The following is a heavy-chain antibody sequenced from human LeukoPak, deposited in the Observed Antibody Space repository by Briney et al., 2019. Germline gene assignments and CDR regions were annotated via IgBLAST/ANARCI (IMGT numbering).Heavy chain of an antibody. CDR1: GFTFSTYI. Sequence: GGSLRLSCAASGFTFSTYIMNWVRQAPGKGLEWVSSISGSSAHIYYADSVKGRFTISRDNAKNSLYLQMNSLRAEDTALYYCAKGVRITMVRGAFDIWGQGTMVTVSS. CDR3: AKGVRITMVRGAFDI. D-gene: IGHD3-10*01. CDR2: ISGSSAHI. J-gene: IGHJ3*02. V-gene: IGHV3-21*04.